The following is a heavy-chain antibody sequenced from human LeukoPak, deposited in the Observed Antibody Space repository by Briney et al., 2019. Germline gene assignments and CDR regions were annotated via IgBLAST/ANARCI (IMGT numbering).Heavy chain of an antibody. CDR2: ISSSSGYI. V-gene: IGHV3-21*01. CDR1: GFTFSSYS. D-gene: IGHD6-13*01. CDR3: ARIKQQLVRSPDAFDI. Sequence: GGSLRLSCAASGFTFSSYSMNWVRQAPGKGLEWVSSISSSSGYIYYADSVKGRFTISGDNAKNSLYLQMNSLRAEDTAVYYCARIKQQLVRSPDAFDIWGQGTMVTASS. J-gene: IGHJ3*02.